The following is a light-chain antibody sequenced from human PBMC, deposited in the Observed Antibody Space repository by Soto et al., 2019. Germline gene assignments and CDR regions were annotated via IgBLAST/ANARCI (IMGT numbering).Light chain of an antibody. CDR2: YDT. CDR1: DIGTKS. V-gene: IGLV3-21*04. Sequence: SYELTQPPSVSVAPGKTARITCAENDIGTKSVHWYQQKPGQAPVLVIYYDTDRPSGIPERFSGSNSGNTAALTISRVEAGDEADYYCQVWDNNNYHVVFGGGTKLTVL. J-gene: IGLJ2*01. CDR3: QVWDNNNYHVV.